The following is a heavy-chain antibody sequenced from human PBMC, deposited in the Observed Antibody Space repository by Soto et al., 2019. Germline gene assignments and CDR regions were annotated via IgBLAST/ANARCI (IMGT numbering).Heavy chain of an antibody. V-gene: IGHV4-34*01. CDR3: ARGPTLGYCTNGVCYPFDP. CDR1: GGSFSGYY. Sequence: PSETLSLTCAVYGGSFSGYYWSWIRQPPGKGLEWIGEINHSGSTNYNPSLKSRVTISVDTSKNQFSLKLSSVTAADTAVYYCARGPTLGYCTNGVCYPFDPWGQGTPVTVSS. D-gene: IGHD2-8*01. CDR2: INHSGST. J-gene: IGHJ5*02.